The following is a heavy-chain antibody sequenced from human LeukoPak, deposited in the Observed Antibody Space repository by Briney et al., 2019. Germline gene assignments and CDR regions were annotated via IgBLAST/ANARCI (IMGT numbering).Heavy chain of an antibody. D-gene: IGHD5-18*01. J-gene: IGHJ4*02. Sequence: SETLSLTCTVSGGSISSYYWSWIRQPPGKGLEWIGYIYYSGSTNYNPSLKSRVTISVDTSKNQFSLKQSSVTAADTAVYYCARSQWRTAMAPLPDYWGQGTLVTVSS. V-gene: IGHV4-59*01. CDR2: IYYSGST. CDR3: ARSQWRTAMAPLPDY. CDR1: GGSISSYY.